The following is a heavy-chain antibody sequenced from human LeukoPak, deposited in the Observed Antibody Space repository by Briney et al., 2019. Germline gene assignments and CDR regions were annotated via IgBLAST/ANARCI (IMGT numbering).Heavy chain of an antibody. D-gene: IGHD3-22*01. CDR1: GGSISSYY. J-gene: IGHJ4*02. Sequence: SETLSLTCTVSGGSISSYYWSWIRQPPGKGLEWIGYIYYSGSTNYNPSLKSRVTISVDTSKNQFSLKLSSVTAADTAVYYCARGDSGCVWLFDYGGQGPLVTVSS. CDR3: ARGDSGCVWLFDY. V-gene: IGHV4-59*01. CDR2: IYYSGST.